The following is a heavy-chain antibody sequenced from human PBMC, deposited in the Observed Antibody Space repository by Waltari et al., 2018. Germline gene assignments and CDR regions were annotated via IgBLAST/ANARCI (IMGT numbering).Heavy chain of an antibody. D-gene: IGHD2-21*02. Sequence: QVQLVQSGAEVTKPGASVKVSCKASGYTFTSYDINWVRQATGQGLEWMGWMNPNSGNTGYAQKFQGRVTITRNTSISTAYMELSSLRSEDTAVYYCARGDYGGNSGHNAFDIWGQGTMVTVSS. CDR3: ARGDYGGNSGHNAFDI. J-gene: IGHJ3*02. CDR1: GYTFTSYD. V-gene: IGHV1-8*03. CDR2: MNPNSGNT.